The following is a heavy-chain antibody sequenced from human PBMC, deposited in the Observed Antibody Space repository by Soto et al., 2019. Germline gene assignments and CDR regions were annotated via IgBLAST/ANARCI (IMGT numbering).Heavy chain of an antibody. CDR3: AKAVDLEWLPFDY. V-gene: IGHV3-23*01. CDR2: ISGSGGST. Sequence: LRLSCAASGFTFSSYAMSWVRQAPGKGLEWVSAISGSGGSTYYADSVKGRFTISRDNSKNTLYLQMNSLRAEDTAVYYCAKAVDLEWLPFDYWGQGTLVTVSS. J-gene: IGHJ4*02. D-gene: IGHD3-3*01. CDR1: GFTFSSYA.